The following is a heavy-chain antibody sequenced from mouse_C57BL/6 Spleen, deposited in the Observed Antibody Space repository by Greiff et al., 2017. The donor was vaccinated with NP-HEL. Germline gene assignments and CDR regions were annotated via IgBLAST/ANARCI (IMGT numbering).Heavy chain of an antibody. CDR3: ARARLRSFAY. D-gene: IGHD1-1*01. CDR1: GYTFTGYW. J-gene: IGHJ3*01. CDR2: ILPGSGST. V-gene: IGHV1-9*01. Sequence: QVQLQQSGAELMKPGASVKLSCKATGYTFTGYWIEWVKQRPGHGLEWIGEILPGSGSTNYNEKVKGKATFTADTSYNTAYMQLSRLTTEDSAIYCCARARLRSFAYWGQGTLVTVSA.